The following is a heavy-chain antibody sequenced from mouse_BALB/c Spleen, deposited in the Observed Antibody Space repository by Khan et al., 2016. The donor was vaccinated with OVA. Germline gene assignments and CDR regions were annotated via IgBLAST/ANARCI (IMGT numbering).Heavy chain of an antibody. J-gene: IGHJ3*01. CDR3: ARANHDGYPPFAY. CDR2: INPSTGYT. D-gene: IGHD2-3*01. Sequence: QVQLQQSGAELAKPGASVKMSCKASGYTFTSYWMHWVKQRPGQGLEWIGYINPSTGYTEYNQKFKDKATVTADKFSSTAYMQLSSLTSEDSAVHSCARANHDGYPPFAYWGQGTLVTVSA. V-gene: IGHV1-7*01. CDR1: GYTFTSYW.